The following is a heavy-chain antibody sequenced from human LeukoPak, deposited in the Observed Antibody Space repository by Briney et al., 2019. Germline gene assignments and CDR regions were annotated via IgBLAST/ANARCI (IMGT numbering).Heavy chain of an antibody. Sequence: PSETLSLTCAVSGYSISSGYYWGWIRQPPGKGLEWIGSTYHSGSTYYNPSLKSRVTISVDTSKSQFSLKLSSVTAADTAVYYCARLAAYSSSWYDYWGQGTLVTVSS. J-gene: IGHJ4*02. CDR1: GYSISSGYY. CDR3: ARLAAYSSSWYDY. CDR2: TYHSGST. D-gene: IGHD6-13*01. V-gene: IGHV4-38-2*01.